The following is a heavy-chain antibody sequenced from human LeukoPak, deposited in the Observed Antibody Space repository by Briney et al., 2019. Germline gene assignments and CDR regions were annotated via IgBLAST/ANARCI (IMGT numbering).Heavy chain of an antibody. J-gene: IGHJ4*02. D-gene: IGHD6-13*01. CDR3: TTEYWAAPDTGFRYFHH. V-gene: IGHV3-15*01. CDR1: GFTFTNAW. Sequence: GGSLRLSCAASGFTFTNAWMSGVRQAPGKGLEWVGRIKSKSDGETIDYAAPVEGRCTISRDDSKNTLYLQMNSLKTEDTAVYYCTTEYWAAPDTGFRYFHHWGQGPQLTVSS. CDR2: IKSKSDGETI.